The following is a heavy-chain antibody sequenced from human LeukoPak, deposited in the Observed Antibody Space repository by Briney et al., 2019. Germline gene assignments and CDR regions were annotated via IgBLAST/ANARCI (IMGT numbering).Heavy chain of an antibody. CDR2: IYHSGST. CDR3: ARGFKVGATGGGY. CDR1: GGSISSGGYY. V-gene: IGHV4-30-2*01. J-gene: IGHJ4*02. D-gene: IGHD1-26*01. Sequence: PSQTLSLTCTVSGGSISSGGYYWSWIRQPPGKGLEWIGYIYHSGSTYYNPSLKSRVTISVDRSKNQFSLKLSSVTAADTAVYYCARGFKVGATGGGYWGQGTLVTVSS.